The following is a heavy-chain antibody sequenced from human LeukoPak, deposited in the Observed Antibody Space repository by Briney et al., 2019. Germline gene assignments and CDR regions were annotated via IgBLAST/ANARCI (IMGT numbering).Heavy chain of an antibody. D-gene: IGHD4-17*01. Sequence: SETLSLTRAVYGGSFSGYYWSWIRQPPGKGLEWIGEINHSGSTNYNPSLKSRVTMSVDTSKNQFSLKVNSMTAADTAVYYCARVDYGDYSKDFDYWGQGTLVTVSS. CDR2: INHSGST. CDR3: ARVDYGDYSKDFDY. J-gene: IGHJ4*02. V-gene: IGHV4-34*01. CDR1: GGSFSGYY.